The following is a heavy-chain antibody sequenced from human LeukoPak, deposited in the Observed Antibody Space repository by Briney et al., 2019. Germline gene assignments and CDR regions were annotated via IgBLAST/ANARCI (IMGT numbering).Heavy chain of an antibody. CDR1: GYTFTYYF. CDR2: IDPMSGGT. D-gene: IGHD5-24*01. Sequence: ASVKVSLNASGYTFTYYFIYWVRQAHGQGLEWMGGIDPMSGGTNATQKFQSRGTMTRDTSNNTVYMELSRVTSDDTGVYYCARDPRDGYNCPFDYWGQGTLVTVSS. CDR3: ARDPRDGYNCPFDY. V-gene: IGHV1-2*02. J-gene: IGHJ4*01.